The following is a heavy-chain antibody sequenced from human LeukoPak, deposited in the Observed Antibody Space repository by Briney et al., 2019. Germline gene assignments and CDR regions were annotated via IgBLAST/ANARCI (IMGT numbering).Heavy chain of an antibody. V-gene: IGHV3-48*01. CDR1: GFTFSSHS. Sequence: GGSLRLSCAASGFTFSSHSMNWVRQAPGKGLEWVSYISSSSSTIYYADSVKGRFTISRDNAKNSLYLQMNSLRAEDTAVYYCARGAYGDYWGQGTLVTVSS. CDR3: ARGAYGDY. J-gene: IGHJ4*02. CDR2: ISSSSSTI. D-gene: IGHD4-17*01.